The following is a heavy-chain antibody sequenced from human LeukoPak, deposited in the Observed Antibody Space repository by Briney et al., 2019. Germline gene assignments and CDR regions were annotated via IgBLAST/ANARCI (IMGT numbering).Heavy chain of an antibody. V-gene: IGHV4-59*01. CDR2: IYYSGST. Sequence: SETLSLTCTVSGGSISSYYWSWIRQPPGKGLEWIGYIYYSGSTNYNPSLKSRVTISVDTSKNQFSLKLSSVTAADTAVYYCARVASSGWYPDYWGQGTLVTVSS. CDR1: GGSISSYY. J-gene: IGHJ4*02. CDR3: ARVASSGWYPDY. D-gene: IGHD6-19*01.